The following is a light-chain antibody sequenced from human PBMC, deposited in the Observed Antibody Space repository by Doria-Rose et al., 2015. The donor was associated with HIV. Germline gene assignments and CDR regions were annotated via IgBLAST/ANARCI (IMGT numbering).Light chain of an antibody. CDR3: HQYGTSRT. V-gene: IGKV3-20*01. Sequence: EIVLTQSPGTLSLSPGERATLSCRASQSFSSTYLAWYQQIPGQAPSLLIYDGSTRATGIPDRFSASGSGTDFTLTINRLEPEDFALYYCHQYGTSRTFGQGTKVEI. CDR1: QSFSSTY. J-gene: IGKJ1*01. CDR2: DGS.